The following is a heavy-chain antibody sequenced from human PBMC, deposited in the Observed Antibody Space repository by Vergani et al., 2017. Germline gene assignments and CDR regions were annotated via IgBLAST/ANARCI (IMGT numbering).Heavy chain of an antibody. CDR3: ARDIVATIRYYYYYMDV. V-gene: IGHV3-48*02. CDR1: GFTFSSYS. J-gene: IGHJ6*03. Sequence: EVQLVESGGGLVQPGGSLRLSCAASGFTFSSYSMNWVRQAPGKGLEWVSYISSSSSTIYYADSVKGRFTISRDNAKNSVYLQMNSLRDEDTAVYYCARDIVATIRYYYYYMDVWGKGTTVTVSS. D-gene: IGHD5-12*01. CDR2: ISSSSSTI.